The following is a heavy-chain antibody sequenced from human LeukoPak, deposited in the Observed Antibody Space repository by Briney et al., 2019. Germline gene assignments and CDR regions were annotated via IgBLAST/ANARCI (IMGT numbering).Heavy chain of an antibody. CDR1: GFTFSNYG. J-gene: IGHJ4*02. V-gene: IGHV3-30*02. CDR2: IWYDGSNK. D-gene: IGHD4-11*01. Sequence: GGSLRLSCAASGFTFSNYGMHWVRQAPGKGLEWVAVIWYDGSNKYYADSVKGRFTISRDNSKNTLYLQMNSLRAEDTAVYYCAKDNSNYGEAFDYWGQGTLVTVSS. CDR3: AKDNSNYGEAFDY.